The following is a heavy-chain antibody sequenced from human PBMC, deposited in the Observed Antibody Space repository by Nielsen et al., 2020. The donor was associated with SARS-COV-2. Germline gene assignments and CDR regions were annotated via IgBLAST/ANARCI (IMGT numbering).Heavy chain of an antibody. Sequence: GGSLRLSCAASGFTFSSYSMNWVRQAPGKGLEWVSYISSSSSTIYYADSVKGRFTISRDNSKNTLYLQMNSLRAEDTAVYYCAKDPNYYDSSGYYRWWGQGTLVTVSS. CDR3: AKDPNYYDSSGYYRW. CDR1: GFTFSSYS. V-gene: IGHV3-48*01. CDR2: ISSSSSTI. J-gene: IGHJ4*02. D-gene: IGHD3-22*01.